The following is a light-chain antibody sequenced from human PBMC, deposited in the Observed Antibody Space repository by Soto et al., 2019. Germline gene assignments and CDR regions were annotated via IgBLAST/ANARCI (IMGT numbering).Light chain of an antibody. CDR2: GVS. V-gene: IGLV2-14*01. CDR1: RSDIGSYNY. Sequence: QSALTQPASVSGSPGQSITISCSGTRSDIGSYNYVAWYQQFPGKTPKILIYGVSNRPSGVSSRFSGSKSGKTASPTISGLPDEVEGDYYCLPFTGSRTAYVFGSGTKVAV. J-gene: IGLJ1*01. CDR3: LPFTGSRTAYV.